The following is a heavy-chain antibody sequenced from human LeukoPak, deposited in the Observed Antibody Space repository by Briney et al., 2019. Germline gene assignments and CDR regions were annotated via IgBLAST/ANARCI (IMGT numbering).Heavy chain of an antibody. CDR3: SRDPCGTGAFVY. J-gene: IGHJ4*02. CDR2: FYIGGST. CDR1: GNILSSSY. Sequence: PGGPKILSCAACGNILSSSYMNWVRQAPGEGVEWVSVFYIGGSTYYADSVKGRFTISRDNSKNTAHLQVNSLRAEDTAVYYCSRDPCGTGAFVYWGEGTQLTVST. V-gene: IGHV3-53*01. D-gene: IGHD1-1*01.